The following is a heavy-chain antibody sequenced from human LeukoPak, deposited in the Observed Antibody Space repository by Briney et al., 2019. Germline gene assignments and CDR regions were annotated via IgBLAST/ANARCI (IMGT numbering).Heavy chain of an antibody. V-gene: IGHV4-31*03. D-gene: IGHD5-18*01. J-gene: IGHJ4*02. CDR3: AILQGGYSYGTFDY. CDR1: GGSISSGGYY. Sequence: SETLSLTCTVSGGSISSGGYYWSWIRQHPGKGLEWIGYIYYSGSTYYNPSLKSRVTISVDTSRNQFSLKLSSVTAADTAVYYCAILQGGYSYGTFDYWGQGTLVTVSS. CDR2: IYYSGST.